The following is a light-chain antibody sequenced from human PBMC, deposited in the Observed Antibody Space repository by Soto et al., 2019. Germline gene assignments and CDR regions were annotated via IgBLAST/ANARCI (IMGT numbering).Light chain of an antibody. CDR3: QQHNSYPWT. CDR1: QTITSW. V-gene: IGKV1-5*01. J-gene: IGKJ1*01. CDR2: DAS. Sequence: DIQMTQSPSTLSASVGDRVTISCRASQTITSWLAWYQQKPGKAPKLLIYDASSLESGVPSRFSGSGSGTEFTLTISILQPDDFATYYCQQHNSYPWTFGQGTKVDIK.